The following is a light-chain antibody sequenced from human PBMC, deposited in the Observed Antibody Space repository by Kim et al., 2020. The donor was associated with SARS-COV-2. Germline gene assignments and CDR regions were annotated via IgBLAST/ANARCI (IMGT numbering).Light chain of an antibody. CDR3: QQYNNWPPWT. CDR2: GAP. J-gene: IGKJ1*01. Sequence: IVMTQSPATLSVSPGERATLSCRASQSVSSNLAWYQQKPGQAPRLLIYGAPTRATGVPARFSGSGSGTDFTLTISSLHSEDFAVYYCQQYNNWPPWTFGQGTKVDIK. V-gene: IGKV3-15*01. CDR1: QSVSSN.